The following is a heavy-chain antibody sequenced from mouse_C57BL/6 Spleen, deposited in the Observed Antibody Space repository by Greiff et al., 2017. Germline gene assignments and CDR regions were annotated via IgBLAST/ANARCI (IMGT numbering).Heavy chain of an antibody. CDR2: IHPNSGST. CDR3: AREGGGGFAY. Sequence: QVQLKQPGAELVKPGASVKLSCKASGYTFTSYWMHWVKHRPGQGLEWIGMIHPNSGSTNYNEKFKSKATLTVDKSSSTAYMQLSSLTSEDSAVYYCAREGGGGFAYWGQGTLVTVSA. J-gene: IGHJ3*01. V-gene: IGHV1-64*01. CDR1: GYTFTSYW.